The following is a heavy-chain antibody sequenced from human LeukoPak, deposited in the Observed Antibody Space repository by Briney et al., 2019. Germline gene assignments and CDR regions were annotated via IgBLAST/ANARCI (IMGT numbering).Heavy chain of an antibody. CDR3: ARAPESYGSGSYYRDPNWFDP. Sequence: SETLSLTCTVSGGSISSGGYYWSWIRQHPGKGLEWIVYIYYSGSTYYNPSLKSRVTISVDTSKNQFSLKLSSVTAADTAVYYCARAPESYGSGSYYRDPNWFDPWGQGTLATVSS. J-gene: IGHJ5*02. D-gene: IGHD3-10*01. V-gene: IGHV4-31*03. CDR2: IYYSGST. CDR1: GGSISSGGYY.